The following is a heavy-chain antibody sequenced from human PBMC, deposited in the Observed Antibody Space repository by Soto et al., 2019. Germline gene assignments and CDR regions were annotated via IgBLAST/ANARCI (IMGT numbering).Heavy chain of an antibody. CDR1: GFTFSGSG. V-gene: IGHV3-73*02. CDR3: TRARCGGACYEGLDV. CDR2: ISSKATNYAT. D-gene: IGHD2-21*02. J-gene: IGHJ6*02. Sequence: EVQLVESGGGLVQPGGSVKISCAASGFTFSGSGMHWVRHASGKGLEWVGHISSKATNYATTYATSLRGRFTISRDDSQNTAYLQMNSLKTEDTAVYYCTRARCGGACYEGLDVWGQGTTVTVSS.